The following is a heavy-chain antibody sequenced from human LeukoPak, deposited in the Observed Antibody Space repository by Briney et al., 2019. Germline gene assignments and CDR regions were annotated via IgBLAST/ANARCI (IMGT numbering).Heavy chain of an antibody. Sequence: GGSLRLSCAASGFTFSSYWMHWVRQAPGKGLVCVSRIKSDGSSTSYADSVKGRFTISRDNAKNTLYLQMNSLRAEDTAVYYCARVGMISHSFDYWGQGTLVTVSS. CDR1: GFTFSSYW. J-gene: IGHJ4*02. CDR2: IKSDGSST. D-gene: IGHD1-26*01. CDR3: ARVGMISHSFDY. V-gene: IGHV3-74*01.